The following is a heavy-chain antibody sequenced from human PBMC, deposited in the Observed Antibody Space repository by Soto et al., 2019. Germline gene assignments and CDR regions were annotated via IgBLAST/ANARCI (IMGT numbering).Heavy chain of an antibody. V-gene: IGHV3-9*01. Sequence: DVQLVESGGGLVQPGRSLRLSCAASGFTFDDYAMHWVRQAPGKGLEWVSGISWNSGSIGYADSVKGRFTISRDNAKNSLYLQMNSLRAEDTALYYCAKALSYDFWSGYYYMDVWGKGTTVTVSS. CDR3: AKALSYDFWSGYYYMDV. J-gene: IGHJ6*03. D-gene: IGHD3-3*01. CDR2: ISWNSGSI. CDR1: GFTFDDYA.